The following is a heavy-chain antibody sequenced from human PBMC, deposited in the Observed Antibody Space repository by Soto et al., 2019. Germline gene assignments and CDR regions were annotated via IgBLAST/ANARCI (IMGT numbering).Heavy chain of an antibody. J-gene: IGHJ5*02. CDR1: GGSISSGGYY. Sequence: SETLSLTCAVSGGSISSGGYYWSWIRQHPGKGLEWIGYIYYSGSTYYNPSLKSRVTISVDTSKNQFSLKLSSVTAADTAVYYCARANYIVVVPAATANWFDPWGQGTLVTVSS. CDR2: IYYSGST. CDR3: ARANYIVVVPAATANWFDP. V-gene: IGHV4-31*11. D-gene: IGHD2-2*01.